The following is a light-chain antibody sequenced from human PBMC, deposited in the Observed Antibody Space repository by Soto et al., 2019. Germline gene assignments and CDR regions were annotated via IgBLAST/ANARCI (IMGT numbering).Light chain of an antibody. V-gene: IGKV3-15*01. CDR2: GAS. J-gene: IGKJ4*01. CDR1: QSVSTN. CDR3: LQYNNWPLLT. Sequence: EIVMTQSPATLSMSPWQRATLSCGASQSVSTNLAWYQQKPGQAPRLLIYGASTRATGIPARFSGSGSGTEFTLTISSLQSEDFAVYYCLQYNNWPLLTFGGVTKVEIK.